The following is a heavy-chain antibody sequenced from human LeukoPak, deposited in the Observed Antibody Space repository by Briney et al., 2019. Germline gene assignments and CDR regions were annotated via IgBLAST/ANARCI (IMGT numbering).Heavy chain of an antibody. J-gene: IGHJ5*02. CDR1: GGSISSYY. D-gene: IGHD6-6*01. Sequence: SETLSLTCTVSGGSISSYYWSWIRQPPGKGLEWIGYIYYSGSTNYNPSLKSRVTISVDTSKNQCSLKLSSVTAADTAVYYCASSKYSSSSVRNWFDPWGQGTLVTVSS. CDR3: ASSKYSSSSVRNWFDP. V-gene: IGHV4-59*01. CDR2: IYYSGST.